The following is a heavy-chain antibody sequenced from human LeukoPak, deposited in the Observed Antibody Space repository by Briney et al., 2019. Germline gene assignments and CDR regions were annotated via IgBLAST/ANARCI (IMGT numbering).Heavy chain of an antibody. D-gene: IGHD2-2*02. CDR2: IGTAGDT. Sequence: GGSLRLSCAASGFTFSSYDMHWVRQATGKGLEWVSAIGTAGDTYYPGSVKGRFTISRENAKNSLYLQMNSLRAGGTAVYYCARDRRYCSSTSCYTGPYYYYGMDVWGQGTTVTVSS. CDR3: ARDRRYCSSTSCYTGPYYYYGMDV. CDR1: GFTFSSYD. J-gene: IGHJ6*02. V-gene: IGHV3-13*01.